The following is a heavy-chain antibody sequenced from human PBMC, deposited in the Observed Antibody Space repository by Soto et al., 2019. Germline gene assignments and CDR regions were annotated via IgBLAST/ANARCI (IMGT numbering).Heavy chain of an antibody. J-gene: IGHJ5*02. CDR3: ANRNYDFWSGYYALGWLDP. D-gene: IGHD3-3*01. Sequence: EPGPTLVNPTQTLTLTCTFSGFSLSTSGVGVGWIRQPPGKALEWLALIYWDDDKRYSPSLKRRLTITKDTSKNKVVIKMTNMDPVDTAKYYCANRNYDFWSGYYALGWLDPWGQ. V-gene: IGHV2-5*02. CDR2: IYWDDDK. CDR1: GFSLSTSGVG.